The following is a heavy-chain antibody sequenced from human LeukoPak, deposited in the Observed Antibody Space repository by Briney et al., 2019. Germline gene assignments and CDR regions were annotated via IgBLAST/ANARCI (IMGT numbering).Heavy chain of an antibody. V-gene: IGHV3-7*05. J-gene: IGHJ4*02. CDR2: IEQEGSEK. Sequence: GGSLRLSCAASGFTFSSYAMSWVRQAPGKGLEWVANIEQEGSEKNYVDSVKGRFTISRDNAKNSLYLQMNSLRAEDTAVYYCARRGRIFGVVIIGYFDYWGQGTLVTVSS. CDR3: ARRGRIFGVVIIGYFDY. D-gene: IGHD3-3*01. CDR1: GFTFSSYA.